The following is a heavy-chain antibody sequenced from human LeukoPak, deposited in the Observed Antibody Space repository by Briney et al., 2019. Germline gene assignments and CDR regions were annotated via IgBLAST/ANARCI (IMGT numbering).Heavy chain of an antibody. V-gene: IGHV4-30-2*01. J-gene: IGHJ2*01. CDR3: ARVHLEQLEGWYFDL. D-gene: IGHD6-13*01. Sequence: PSETLSLTSAVSCASIRSGGYSWSWIRQPPWKCLEWIGYIYHSGSTYYNPSLKSRVTISVDRSKNQFSLKLSSVTAADTAVYYCARVHLEQLEGWYFDLWGRGTLVTVSS. CDR2: IYHSGST. CDR1: CASIRSGGYS.